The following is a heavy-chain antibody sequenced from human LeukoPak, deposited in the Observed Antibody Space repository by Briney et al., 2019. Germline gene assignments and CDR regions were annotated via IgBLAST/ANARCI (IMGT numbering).Heavy chain of an antibody. CDR2: INHSGSI. V-gene: IGHV4-34*01. Sequence: SETLSLTCAVYGASFSYDYWSWIRQAPGKGLEWIGEINHSGSITYHPSLKSRVTISVEKSKSQFSLRLASVTAADTAVYYCAKGVWAPRFDSWGQGTLVTVSS. CDR3: AKGVWAPRFDS. D-gene: IGHD7-27*01. J-gene: IGHJ5*01. CDR1: GASFSYDY.